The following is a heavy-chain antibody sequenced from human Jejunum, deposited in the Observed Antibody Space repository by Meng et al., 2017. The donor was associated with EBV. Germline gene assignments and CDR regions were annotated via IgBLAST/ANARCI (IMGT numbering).Heavy chain of an antibody. J-gene: IGHJ4*02. Sequence: QTQMLKSGVEYKKPGASRKLSSKASGYTFTNYPIHWVRQAPGQKPEWMGCINPGNGETEFSQKFQGRVTITRDTSATTAYMELTSLRSEDTAVYYCASRPGFNIGPFDYWGQGTLVTVSS. CDR3: ASRPGFNIGPFDY. V-gene: IGHV1-3*05. CDR1: GYTFTNYP. D-gene: IGHD3/OR15-3a*01. CDR2: INPGNGET.